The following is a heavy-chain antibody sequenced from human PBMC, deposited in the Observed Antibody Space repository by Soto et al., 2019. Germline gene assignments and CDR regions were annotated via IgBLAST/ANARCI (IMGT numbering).Heavy chain of an antibody. CDR2: ISAYNGNT. CDR1: GYTFTSYG. Sequence: QAQLVQSGAEVKKPGASVKVSCKASGYTFTSYGISWVRQAPGQGLEWMGWISAYNGNTNYAQKLQGRVTMTTDTSTSTAYMELRSLRSDDTAVYYCARDQFAVRYYDSSGRGEDAFDIWGQGTMVTVSS. CDR3: ARDQFAVRYYDSSGRGEDAFDI. V-gene: IGHV1-18*01. J-gene: IGHJ3*02. D-gene: IGHD3-22*01.